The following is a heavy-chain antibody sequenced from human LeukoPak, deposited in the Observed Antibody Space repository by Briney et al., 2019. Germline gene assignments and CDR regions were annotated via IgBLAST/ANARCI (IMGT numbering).Heavy chain of an antibody. Sequence: SETLSLTCAVYGGSFSGYYWSLIRQPPGKGLERIGEINHSGSTNYNPSLKSRVTISVDTSKNQFSLKLSSVTAADTAVYYCASPFRGYYYYWGQGTLVTVSS. D-gene: IGHD3-22*01. CDR2: INHSGST. V-gene: IGHV4-34*01. J-gene: IGHJ4*02. CDR3: ASPFRGYYYY. CDR1: GGSFSGYY.